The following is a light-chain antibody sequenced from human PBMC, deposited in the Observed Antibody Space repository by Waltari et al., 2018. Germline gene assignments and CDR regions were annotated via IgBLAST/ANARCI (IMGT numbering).Light chain of an antibody. CDR2: EVC. V-gene: IGLV2-23*02. Sequence: QSALTQPASVSGTPGQSITISCSGTTSDVGRYDLVSWYQQHPGEAPKLLLCEVCKRPPDTSSRFSGAKSGSTASLTISGLQPEDVADYYCCSYAGRGTYVFGSGTKVTVL. J-gene: IGLJ1*01. CDR3: CSYAGRGTYV. CDR1: TSDVGRYDL.